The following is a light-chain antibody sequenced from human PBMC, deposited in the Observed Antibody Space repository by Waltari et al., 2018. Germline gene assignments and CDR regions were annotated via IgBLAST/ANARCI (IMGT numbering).Light chain of an antibody. CDR1: QSLDHSDGNPY. V-gene: IGKV2-30*02. CDR2: QVS. CDR3: MQGSHWPPWT. Sequence: EVVMTQSPLSLPVTLGQPASIPCRSSQSLDHSDGNPYLNWFHQRPGQSPRRLLYQVSNRDSGVPDRFSGSGSGTEFTLKISSVEAEDVGVYYCMQGSHWPPWTFGQGTRVEIK. J-gene: IGKJ1*01.